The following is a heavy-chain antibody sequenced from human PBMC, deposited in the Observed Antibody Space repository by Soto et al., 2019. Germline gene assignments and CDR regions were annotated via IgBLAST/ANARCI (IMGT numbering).Heavy chain of an antibody. Sequence: QVQLVQSGAEVKKPGSSVKVSCKASGGTFSSYAISWVRQAPGQGLEWMGGIIPIFGTANYAQKLQGRVTITADESTSTAYMELSSLRSEDTAVYYCAREGDDYGDYEVRFGRWGQGTLVTVSS. CDR3: AREGDDYGDYEVRFGR. V-gene: IGHV1-69*01. CDR1: GGTFSSYA. J-gene: IGHJ4*02. D-gene: IGHD4-17*01. CDR2: IIPIFGTA.